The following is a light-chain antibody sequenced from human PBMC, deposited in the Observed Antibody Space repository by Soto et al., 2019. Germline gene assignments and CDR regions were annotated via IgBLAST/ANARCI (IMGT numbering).Light chain of an antibody. CDR1: SGDVGGYNY. J-gene: IGLJ1*01. CDR3: SSYTSSSTLYV. CDR2: DVS. Sequence: QSALTQPASVSGSPGQSITISCTGTSGDVGGYNYVSWYQHHPGKAPKLMIYDVSNRPSGVSNRFSASKSGNTASLTISGLQAEDEADYYCSSYTSSSTLYVFGTGTKVTVL. V-gene: IGLV2-14*03.